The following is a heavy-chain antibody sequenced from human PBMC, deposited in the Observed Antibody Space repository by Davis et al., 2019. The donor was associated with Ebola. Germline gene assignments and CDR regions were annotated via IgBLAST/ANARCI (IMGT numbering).Heavy chain of an antibody. CDR3: AREKSRVVTAYWYFDL. V-gene: IGHV3-30*04. J-gene: IGHJ2*01. D-gene: IGHD2-21*02. Sequence: GESLKISCTDSVITFSSYAMTWVRQAPGKGLEWVAVISYDGSNKYYADSVKGRFTISRDNSKNMLYLQMNSLRAEDTAVYYCAREKSRVVTAYWYFDLWGRGTLVTVSS. CDR2: ISYDGSNK. CDR1: VITFSSYA.